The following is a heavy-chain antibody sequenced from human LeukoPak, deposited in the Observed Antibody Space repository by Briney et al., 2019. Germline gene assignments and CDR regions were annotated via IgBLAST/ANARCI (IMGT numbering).Heavy chain of an antibody. J-gene: IGHJ4*02. CDR1: GGSISSGGYY. V-gene: IGHV4-31*03. CDR3: ARERLVRCSGGSCSLTDY. CDR2: IYYSGST. Sequence: PSETLSLTCTVSGGSISSGGYYWSWIRQHPGKGLEWIGYIYYSGSTYYNPSLKSRVTISVDTSKNQFSLKLSPVTAADTAVYYCARERLVRCSGGSCSLTDYWGQGTLVTVSS. D-gene: IGHD2-15*01.